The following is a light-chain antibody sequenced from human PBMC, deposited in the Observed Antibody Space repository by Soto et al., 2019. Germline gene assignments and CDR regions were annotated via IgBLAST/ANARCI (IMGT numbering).Light chain of an antibody. Sequence: QSVLTQPPSASGTPGQRVTISCSGSSSNIGSNYVYWYQQLPGTAPKLLIYSNNQRPSGVPDRFSGSKCGTSASLAISGLRSEDEADYYCAAWDDSLSVVFGGGTKLTVL. CDR3: AAWDDSLSVV. CDR2: SNN. J-gene: IGLJ2*01. CDR1: SSNIGSNY. V-gene: IGLV1-47*02.